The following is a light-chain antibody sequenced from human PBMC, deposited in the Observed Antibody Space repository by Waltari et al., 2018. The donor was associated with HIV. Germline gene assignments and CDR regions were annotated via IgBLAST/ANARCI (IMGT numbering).Light chain of an antibody. V-gene: IGLV3-1*01. J-gene: IGLJ2*01. CDR3: QAWDSNAPV. CDR2: QDN. CDR1: KLGDKY. Sequence: SYELTQPPSVSVSPGQTATITCSGAKLGDKYASWYQQTPGQSPVLVIYQDNKRPSGIPERFSGSNSGNTATLTISGTQAVDEADYYCQAWDSNAPVFGGGTKLTVL.